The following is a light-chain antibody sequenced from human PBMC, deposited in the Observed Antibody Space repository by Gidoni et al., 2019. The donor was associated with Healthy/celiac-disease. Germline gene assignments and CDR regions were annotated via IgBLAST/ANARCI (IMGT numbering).Light chain of an antibody. CDR1: ALPKQY. CDR3: QSADSSGTYPV. CDR2: KDS. J-gene: IGLJ3*02. V-gene: IGLV3-25*03. Sequence: SYELTQPPSVSVSPGQPARITCSGDALPKQYAYWYQQKPGQAPVLVIYKDSERHSGIPERFSGSSSGTTVTLTISGVQAEDEADYYCQSADSSGTYPVFGGGTKLTVL.